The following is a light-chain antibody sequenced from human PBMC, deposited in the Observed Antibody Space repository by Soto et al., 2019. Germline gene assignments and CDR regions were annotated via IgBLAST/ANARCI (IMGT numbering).Light chain of an antibody. Sequence: DIQITQSPSTLSASVGDRVTITCRASQSISTWLAWYQQKPGKAPKLLIYDASSLQSGVPSRFSGSGSGIEFTLTISSLQPDDFATYYCQQYNSFSGTFGQGTKLEIK. J-gene: IGKJ2*02. V-gene: IGKV1-5*01. CDR2: DAS. CDR3: QQYNSFSGT. CDR1: QSISTW.